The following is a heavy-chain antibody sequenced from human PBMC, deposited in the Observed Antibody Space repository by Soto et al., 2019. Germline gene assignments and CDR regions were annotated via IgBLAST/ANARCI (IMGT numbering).Heavy chain of an antibody. V-gene: IGHV3-23*01. CDR3: AKEPVGPDWYFDL. J-gene: IGHJ2*01. CDR2: ISGSGGST. Sequence: GGSPRLSCAASGFTFSSYAMSWVRQAPGKGLEWVSAISGSGGSTYYADSVKGRFTISRDNSKNTLYLQMNSLRAEDTAVYNCAKEPVGPDWYFDLWGRGTLVTVSS. CDR1: GFTFSSYA.